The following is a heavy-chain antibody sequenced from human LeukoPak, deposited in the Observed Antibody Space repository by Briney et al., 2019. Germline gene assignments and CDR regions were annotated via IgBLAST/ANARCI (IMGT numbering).Heavy chain of an antibody. D-gene: IGHD1-26*01. CDR3: ARDWLGYSGSYFWFDP. J-gene: IGHJ5*02. CDR1: GFTFSSYW. CDR2: IKQDGSEK. Sequence: PGGSLRLSCAASGFTFSSYWMSWVRQAPGKGLKWVANIKQDGSEKYYVDSVKGRFTISRDNAKNSLYLQMNSLRAEDTAVYYCARDWLGYSGSYFWFDPWGQGTLVTVSS. V-gene: IGHV3-7*01.